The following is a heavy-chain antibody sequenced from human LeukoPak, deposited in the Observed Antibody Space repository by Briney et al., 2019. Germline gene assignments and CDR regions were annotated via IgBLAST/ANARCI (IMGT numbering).Heavy chain of an antibody. Sequence: GGSLSLSCTTSGFPFGDYAMSWVRQAPGKGLEWVAFIRSKDFGGTTNYAASVKGRFTISRDDSKSIAYLQMNSLKTEDTAVYYCSRETIQVWSRYYYYYMAVWGEGTTVTVSS. D-gene: IGHD5-18*01. CDR1: GFPFGDYA. CDR2: IRSKDFGGTT. J-gene: IGHJ6*03. V-gene: IGHV3-49*04. CDR3: SRETIQVWSRYYYYYMAV.